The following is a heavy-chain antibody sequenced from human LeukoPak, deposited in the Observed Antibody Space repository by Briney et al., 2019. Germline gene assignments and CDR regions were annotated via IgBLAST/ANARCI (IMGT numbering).Heavy chain of an antibody. V-gene: IGHV4-59*12. D-gene: IGHD3-22*01. CDR1: GAYMNDYY. CDR2: ISNTGRS. Sequence: SETLSLTCTVSGAYMNDYYWNWIRQPPEKGLEWIGYISNTGRSKHNPSLKSRLAISFDTSKNQFSLTLSSVTVADTAVYYCAREQDGSGWGWLDPWGQGTLVTVSS. J-gene: IGHJ5*02. CDR3: AREQDGSGWGWLDP.